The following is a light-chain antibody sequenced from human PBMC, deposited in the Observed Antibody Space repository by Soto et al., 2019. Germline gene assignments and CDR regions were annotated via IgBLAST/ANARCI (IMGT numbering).Light chain of an antibody. J-gene: IGKJ1*01. CDR2: DAS. CDR1: QSISGW. Sequence: DIQMTQSPPTLSASVGDRVTLTCRASQSISGWLAWYQQKPGKAPKLLIYDASSLESGVPSRFSGSGSGTEFTLTISSLQPDDFATYYCQQYNSYWTFGQGTKVDIK. CDR3: QQYNSYWT. V-gene: IGKV1-5*01.